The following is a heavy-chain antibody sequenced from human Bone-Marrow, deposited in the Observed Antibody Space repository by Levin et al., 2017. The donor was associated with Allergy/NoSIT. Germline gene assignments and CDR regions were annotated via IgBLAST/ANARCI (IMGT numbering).Heavy chain of an antibody. CDR1: GFTFGNYA. V-gene: IGHV3-23*01. Sequence: GGSLRLSCAGSGFTFGNYAMSWVRQAPGKGLDWVSTISHSGDSTYYADSVKGRFTISRDNSKNTLSLQMNGLRAEDTAVYYCAKEGDWAVYWGQGTLVTVSS. J-gene: IGHJ4*02. D-gene: IGHD2-21*01. CDR3: AKEGDWAVY. CDR2: ISHSGDST.